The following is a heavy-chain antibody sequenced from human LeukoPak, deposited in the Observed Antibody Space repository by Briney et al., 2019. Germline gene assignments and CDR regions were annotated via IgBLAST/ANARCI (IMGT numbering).Heavy chain of an antibody. CDR2: ISAYNGDT. CDR3: ARIAERQLAYFDY. J-gene: IGHJ4*02. CDR1: GFTFTNYS. Sequence: ASVKVSCKASGFTFTNYSFTWVRQAPGQGLEWMGWISAYNGDTNYAQKLQGKVTMTTDTSTGTAYMGLRSLRSDDTAVYYCARIAERQLAYFDYWGQGTLVTVSS. V-gene: IGHV1-18*01. D-gene: IGHD6-13*01.